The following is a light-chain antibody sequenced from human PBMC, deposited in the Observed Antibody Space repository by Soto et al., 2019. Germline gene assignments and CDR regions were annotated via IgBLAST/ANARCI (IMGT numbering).Light chain of an antibody. CDR1: QGIDNY. V-gene: IGKV1-16*02. CDR2: GAS. J-gene: IGKJ2*01. Sequence: DIQMTQSPPSLSASVGDRVTLTCRASQGIDNYLAWFQQKPGKAPKCLIYGASNLQSGVPSKFSGSGFGTDFTLTISSLQPEDFATYYCLQYESYPYAFGQGTKVDIK. CDR3: LQYESYPYA.